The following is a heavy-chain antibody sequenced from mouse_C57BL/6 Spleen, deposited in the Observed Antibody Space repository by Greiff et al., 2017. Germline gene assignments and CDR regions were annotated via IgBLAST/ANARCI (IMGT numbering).Heavy chain of an antibody. CDR3: ARRDSNDGYLDV. V-gene: IGHV1-18*01. J-gene: IGHJ1*03. CDR1: GYTFTDYN. D-gene: IGHD2-12*01. Sequence: EVKLVESGPELVKPGASVKIPCKASGYTFTDYNMDWVKQSHGKSLEWIGDINPNNGGTFYNQKVKGKDTLTGDKSSSTAYMELRSLTSEDTAVYYCARRDSNDGYLDVWGTGTTVTVSS. CDR2: INPNNGGT.